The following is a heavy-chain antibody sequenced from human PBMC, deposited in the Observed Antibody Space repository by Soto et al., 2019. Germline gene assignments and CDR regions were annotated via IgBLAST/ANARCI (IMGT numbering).Heavy chain of an antibody. CDR3: ARGRGYSYGLDP. Sequence: PSETLSLTCTVSGDSISSNNNYWSWIRQPPGEGLEWIGFISYGGATSCSPSLKSRVAISLDTSKNQFSLSLSSVTAADTAVYYCARGRGYSYGLDPWGQGTLVTVSS. D-gene: IGHD5-18*01. CDR2: ISYGGAT. CDR1: GDSISSNNNY. J-gene: IGHJ5*02. V-gene: IGHV4-30-4*01.